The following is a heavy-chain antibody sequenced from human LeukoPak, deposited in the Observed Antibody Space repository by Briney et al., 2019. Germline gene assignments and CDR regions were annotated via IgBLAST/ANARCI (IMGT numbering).Heavy chain of an antibody. CDR2: IYTSGST. CDR3: ARESRAGFPTY. Sequence: SETLSLTCTVSGGSISSYYWSWIRQPAGKGLEWIGRIYTSGSTNYDPSLKSRVTISVDTSKNQFSLKLSSVTAADTAVYYCARESRAGFPTYWGQGTLVTVSS. J-gene: IGHJ4*02. CDR1: GGSISSYY. D-gene: IGHD6-13*01. V-gene: IGHV4-4*07.